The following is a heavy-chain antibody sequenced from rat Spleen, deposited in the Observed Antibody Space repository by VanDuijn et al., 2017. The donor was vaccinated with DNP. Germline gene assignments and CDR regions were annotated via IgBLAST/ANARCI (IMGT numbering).Heavy chain of an antibody. CDR3: ARGDYGSYPYWYFDF. J-gene: IGHJ1*01. Sequence: EVLLQESGPGLVKPSQSLSLTCSVTGFSITNNFKWTWIRKFPGNKLEWMGYVTNAGSTDYNPSLKSRISITTDTSKNQFFLQVNSVATEDTATYYCARGDYGSYPYWYFDFWGPGTMVTVSS. D-gene: IGHD1-3*01. CDR1: GFSITNNFK. V-gene: IGHV3-3*01. CDR2: VTNAGST.